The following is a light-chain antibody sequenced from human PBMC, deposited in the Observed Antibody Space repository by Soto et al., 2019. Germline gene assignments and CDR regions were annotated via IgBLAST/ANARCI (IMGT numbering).Light chain of an antibody. J-gene: IGLJ2*01. Sequence: QLVLTQSPSASASLGPSVKLTCTLSSGHSSYAIAWHQQQPEKGPRYLLKLNSDGSPNQGGGIPDRFSGSSSGAERYLTISSLQSEDEADYYCQTWGRGFSVVFGGGTKVTVL. CDR1: SGHSSYA. CDR3: QTWGRGFSVV. V-gene: IGLV4-69*01. CDR2: LNSDGSP.